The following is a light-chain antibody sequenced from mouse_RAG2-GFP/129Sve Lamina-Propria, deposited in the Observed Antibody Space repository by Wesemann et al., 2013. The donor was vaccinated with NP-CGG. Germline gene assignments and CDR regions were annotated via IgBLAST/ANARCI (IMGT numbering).Light chain of an antibody. V-gene: IGKV6-23*01. CDR2: WAS. CDR3: QQYSSSPLT. Sequence: DIVMTQSHKFMSTSVGDRVSITCKASQDVGTAVAWYQQKPGQSPKLLIYWASTRHTGVPDRFTGSGSGTDFTLTISNVQSEDLAEYFCQQYSSSPLTFGGGTKLEIK. CDR1: QDVGTA. J-gene: IGKJ1*01.